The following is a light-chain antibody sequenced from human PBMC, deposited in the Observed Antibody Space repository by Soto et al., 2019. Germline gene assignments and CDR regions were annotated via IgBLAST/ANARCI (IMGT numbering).Light chain of an antibody. J-gene: IGKJ1*01. CDR1: QNIYSN. CDR2: RAS. Sequence: EIVRTQSQATLSVSPGERATFSCKASQNIYSNIAWYQQRPGQAPRLLIYRASTRATGVPARFSGSGSGTEFTLTISSLQSDDFAVYSCLQYHNLWAFGQGTKVDI. CDR3: LQYHNLWA. V-gene: IGKV3-15*01.